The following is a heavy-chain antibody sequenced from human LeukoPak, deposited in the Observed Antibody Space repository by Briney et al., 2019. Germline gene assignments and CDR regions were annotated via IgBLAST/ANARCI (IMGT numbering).Heavy chain of an antibody. CDR2: IIPLFGIT. CDR3: ARVPQGSSWPYYFDY. Sequence: SVKVSCKASGGTFSSYAISWVRQAPGQGLEWMGRIIPLFGITNYAQNFQGRVTITADRSTTTAYMELSSLRSEDTAVYYCARVPQGSSWPYYFDYWGQGTLVTASS. V-gene: IGHV1-69*04. D-gene: IGHD6-13*01. J-gene: IGHJ4*02. CDR1: GGTFSSYA.